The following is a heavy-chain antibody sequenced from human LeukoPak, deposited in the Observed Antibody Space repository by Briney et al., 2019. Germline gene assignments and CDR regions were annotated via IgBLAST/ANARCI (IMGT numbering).Heavy chain of an antibody. J-gene: IGHJ3*02. CDR1: GFTFSDYY. D-gene: IGHD3-10*01. Sequence: GGSLRLSCAAAGFTFSDYYMSWIRQAPGKGLEWVACISSSGSTIYYADSVKGRFTISRDNAKNSLYLKMNSLRAEDTAVYYCARGVRRLWFGEPTGAFDIWGQGTMVTVSS. CDR3: ARGVRRLWFGEPTGAFDI. CDR2: ISSSGSTI. V-gene: IGHV3-11*04.